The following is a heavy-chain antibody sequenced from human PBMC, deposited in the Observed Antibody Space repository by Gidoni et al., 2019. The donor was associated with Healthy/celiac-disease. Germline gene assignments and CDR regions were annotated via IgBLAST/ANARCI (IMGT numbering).Heavy chain of an antibody. CDR2: IYYSGST. Sequence: QLQLQESGPGLVKPSETLSLTCTVSGGSISSSSYYWGWIRQPPGKGLEWIGSIYYSGSTYYNPSLKSRVTRSVDTSKNQFSLKLSSVTAADTAVYYCARRPELVGWFDPWGQGTLVTVSS. CDR3: ARRPELVGWFDP. CDR1: GGSISSSSYY. D-gene: IGHD6-13*01. V-gene: IGHV4-39*01. J-gene: IGHJ5*02.